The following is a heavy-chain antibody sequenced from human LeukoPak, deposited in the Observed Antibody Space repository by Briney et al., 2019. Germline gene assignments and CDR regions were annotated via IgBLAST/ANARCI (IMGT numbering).Heavy chain of an antibody. V-gene: IGHV4-61*01. Sequence: SETLSLTCTVSGGSVSSGSYYWSWIRQPPGKGLEWIGYIYYSGSTNYNPSLKSRVTISVDTSKNQFSLKLSSVTAADTAVYYCARALVSFAGVTLDYWGQGTLVTVSS. CDR1: GGSVSSGSYY. CDR2: IYYSGST. CDR3: ARALVSFAGVTLDY. J-gene: IGHJ4*02. D-gene: IGHD3-16*01.